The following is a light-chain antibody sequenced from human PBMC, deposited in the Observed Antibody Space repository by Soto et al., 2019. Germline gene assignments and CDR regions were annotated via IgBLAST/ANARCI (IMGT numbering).Light chain of an antibody. V-gene: IGLV1-40*01. J-gene: IGLJ1*01. CDR3: QSYDSSPSGYV. CDR1: GSNIGAGYD. CDR2: ANI. Sequence: QSVLTQSPSVSGAPGQRVTISCTGSGSNIGAGYDVHWYQQLPGTAPKLLIFANINRPSGVPDRFSGSKSGTSASLAITGLRAEDEADYYCQSYDSSPSGYVFGTGTKLTVL.